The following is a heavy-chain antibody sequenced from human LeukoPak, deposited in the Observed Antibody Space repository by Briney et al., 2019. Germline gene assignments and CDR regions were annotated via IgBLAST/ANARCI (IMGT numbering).Heavy chain of an antibody. J-gene: IGHJ5*02. V-gene: IGHV3-7*01. CDR1: GFTFSSYW. CDR2: IKQDGSEK. D-gene: IGHD3-22*01. CDR3: ARGPPDYYDSSGYGNWFDP. Sequence: PGGSLRLSCAASGFTFSSYWMSWVRQAPGKGLEWVANIKQDGSEKYYVDSVKGRFTISRDNAKNSLYLQMNSLRAEDTAVYYCARGPPDYYDSSGYGNWFDPWGQGTLVTVSS.